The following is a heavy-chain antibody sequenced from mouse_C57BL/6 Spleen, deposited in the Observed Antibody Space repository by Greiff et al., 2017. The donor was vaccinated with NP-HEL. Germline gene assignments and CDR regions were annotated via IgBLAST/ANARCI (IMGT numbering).Heavy chain of an antibody. D-gene: IGHD1-1*01. J-gene: IGHJ1*03. V-gene: IGHV1-55*01. CDR3: ARGVTTVVARGYWYFDV. Sequence: VQLQQPGAELVKPGASVKMSCKASGYTFTSYWITWVKQRPGQGLEWIGDIYPGSGSTNYNEKFKSKATLTVDTSSSTAYMQLSSLTSEDSAVYYCARGVTTVVARGYWYFDVWGTGTTVTVSS. CDR2: IYPGSGST. CDR1: GYTFTSYW.